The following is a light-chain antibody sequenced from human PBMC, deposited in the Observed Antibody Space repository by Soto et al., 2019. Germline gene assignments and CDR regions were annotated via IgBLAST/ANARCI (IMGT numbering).Light chain of an antibody. Sequence: QSVLTQPPSVSGAPGQRVTISCTGSSSNIGAGYDVHWYQQLPGTAPKLLIYVNSNRPSGVPDRFSGSKSGTSASLAITGLQAEDGGEYYCQSYDSSLSAVVFGGGTKLTVL. CDR1: SSNIGAGYD. V-gene: IGLV1-40*01. CDR2: VNS. J-gene: IGLJ2*01. CDR3: QSYDSSLSAVV.